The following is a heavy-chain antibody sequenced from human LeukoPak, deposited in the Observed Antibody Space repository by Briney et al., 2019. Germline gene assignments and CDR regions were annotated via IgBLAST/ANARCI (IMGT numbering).Heavy chain of an antibody. J-gene: IGHJ4*02. V-gene: IGHV3-23*01. CDR1: GFTFSSSS. CDR2: ITDAVGST. D-gene: IGHD5-12*01. Sequence: GGSLRLSCAASGFTFSSSSISRVCQAPGKGLEWVSAITDAVGSTHYADSVKGRFTISSDNSKNTVYLQMNSLRPEDMAVYYCAKEIFSGLLYIDYWGQGTLVTVSS. CDR3: AKEIFSGLLYIDY.